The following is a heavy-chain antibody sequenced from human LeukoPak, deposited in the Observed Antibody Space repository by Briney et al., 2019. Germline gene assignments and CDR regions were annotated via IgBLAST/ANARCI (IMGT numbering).Heavy chain of an antibody. CDR3: AKDFYVGPVLARYFDY. V-gene: IGHV3-33*06. J-gene: IGHJ4*02. CDR1: GFTFSNCG. D-gene: IGHD2-8*02. Sequence: GRSLRLSCAASGFTFSNCGMHWFRQAPGKGLGWVAVIWYDGSYKYYADSVKGRFTISRDNSKNTLYLQMNSLRVEDTAVYYCAKDFYVGPVLARYFDYWGQGTLVTVSS. CDR2: IWYDGSYK.